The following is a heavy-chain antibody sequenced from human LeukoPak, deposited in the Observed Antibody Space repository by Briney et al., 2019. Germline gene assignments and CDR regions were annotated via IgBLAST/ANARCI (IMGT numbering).Heavy chain of an antibody. J-gene: IGHJ4*02. CDR3: AKELCSGGSCYLFDY. Sequence: GGPLTLSCAASGFNFMNYGMYWVRQASCHVQVWFSQIKSDGNITIYADSVKGRFTISRDNSKNTLYLQMNSLRAEDTAVYYCAKELCSGGSCYLFDYWGQGTLVTVSS. CDR1: GFNFMNYG. V-gene: IGHV3-74*01. D-gene: IGHD2-15*01. CDR2: IKSDGNIT.